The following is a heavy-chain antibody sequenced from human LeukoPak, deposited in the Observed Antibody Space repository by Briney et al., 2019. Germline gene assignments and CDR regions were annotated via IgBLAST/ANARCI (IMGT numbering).Heavy chain of an antibody. Sequence: SETLSLTCAVYGGSFSTYYWNWIRQSPGKGLEWLGEINHTGTTNYNPSLKSRGTLSVDTSKNQFSLKLKSVTAADTAVYYCARGAADRNNYYYYIDVWGNGTTVTVSS. CDR1: GGSFSTYY. J-gene: IGHJ6*03. V-gene: IGHV4-34*01. CDR3: ARGAADRNNYYYYIDV. CDR2: INHTGTT. D-gene: IGHD1/OR15-1a*01.